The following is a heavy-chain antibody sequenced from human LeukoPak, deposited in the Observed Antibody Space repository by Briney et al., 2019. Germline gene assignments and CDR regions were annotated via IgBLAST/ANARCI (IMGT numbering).Heavy chain of an antibody. CDR3: AKDRDDSSGYYVFDY. CDR1: GFTFSRYA. V-gene: IGHV3-23*01. CDR2: ISGSGGST. Sequence: PGGSMRLSCAASGFTFSRYAMSWVRQAPGKGLGWDSAISGSGGSTYYADSVKGRFTISRDNSKNTLYLQMNSLRAEDTAIYYCAKDRDDSSGYYVFDYWGQGTLVTVSS. J-gene: IGHJ4*02. D-gene: IGHD3-22*01.